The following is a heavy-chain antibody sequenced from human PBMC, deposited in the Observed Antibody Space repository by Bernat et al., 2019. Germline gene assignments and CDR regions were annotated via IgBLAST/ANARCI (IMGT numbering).Heavy chain of an antibody. D-gene: IGHD6-19*01. Sequence: QLQLQESGPGLVKPSETLSLTCTVSGGSISSSSYYWGWIRQPPGKGLEWIGSIYYSGSTYYKPSLKSRVTISVATSKNRFSRKLGSGTAADPAGYYCGRHLAVAGTPGTFDYWGQGTLVPVSP. CDR2: IYYSGST. CDR1: GGSISSSSYY. V-gene: IGHV4-39*01. CDR3: GRHLAVAGTPGTFDY. J-gene: IGHJ4*02.